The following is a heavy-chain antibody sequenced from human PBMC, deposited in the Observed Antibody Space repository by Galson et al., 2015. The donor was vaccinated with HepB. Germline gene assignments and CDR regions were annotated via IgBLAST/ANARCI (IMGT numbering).Heavy chain of an antibody. D-gene: IGHD2-8*02. J-gene: IGHJ6*02. Sequence: ALRLSCAASGVTFSSYAMHWGRQAPGKGLEWVAVISYDGSNKYYADSVKGRFTISRDNSKNTLYLQMNSLRAEDTAVYYCAREARTWWGMDVWGQGTTVTVSS. V-gene: IGHV3-30-3*01. CDR1: GVTFSSYA. CDR2: ISYDGSNK. CDR3: AREARTWWGMDV.